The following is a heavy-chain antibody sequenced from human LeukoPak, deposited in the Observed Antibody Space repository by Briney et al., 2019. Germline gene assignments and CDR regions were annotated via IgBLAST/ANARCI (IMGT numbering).Heavy chain of an antibody. Sequence: ASVKVSCKASGYTFTSYDINWVRQATGQGLEWMGWMNPNSGNTGYAQKFQGRVTITRNTSISTAYMELSSLRSEDTAVYYCARSLYCSSTSCYRKMGYWGQGTLVTVSS. CDR1: GYTFTSYD. CDR2: MNPNSGNT. CDR3: ARSLYCSSTSCYRKMGY. J-gene: IGHJ4*02. V-gene: IGHV1-8*03. D-gene: IGHD2-2*01.